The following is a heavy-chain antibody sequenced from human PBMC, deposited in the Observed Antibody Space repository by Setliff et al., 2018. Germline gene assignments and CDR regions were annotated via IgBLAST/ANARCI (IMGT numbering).Heavy chain of an antibody. CDR3: ARRDSTSYYGYSFDF. CDR2: VDHSGNA. V-gene: IGHV4-39*01. CDR1: GDSIRRSTYY. D-gene: IGHD3-22*01. Sequence: PSETLSLTCTVSGDSIRRSTYYWGWIRQSPGKGLDWIGTVDHSGNAFYNPSLKSRVIISVDTSKNQVSLRLTSVSAADTAVYYCARRDSTSYYGYSFDFWGRGTLVTVSS. J-gene: IGHJ4*02.